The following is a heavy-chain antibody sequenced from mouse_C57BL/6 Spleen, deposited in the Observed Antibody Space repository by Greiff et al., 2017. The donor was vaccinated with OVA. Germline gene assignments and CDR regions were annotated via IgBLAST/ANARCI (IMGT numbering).Heavy chain of an antibody. J-gene: IGHJ4*01. Sequence: QVQLQQSGAELVRPGASVTLSCKASGYTFTDYEMHWVKQTPVHGLEWIGAIDPENGGTAYNQKFKGKAILTADKSSSTAYMELRSLTSEDSAVYYCTRRITTAYYYAMDYWGQGTSVTVSS. CDR2: IDPENGGT. CDR3: TRRITTAYYYAMDY. CDR1: GYTFTDYE. V-gene: IGHV1-15*01. D-gene: IGHD1-2*01.